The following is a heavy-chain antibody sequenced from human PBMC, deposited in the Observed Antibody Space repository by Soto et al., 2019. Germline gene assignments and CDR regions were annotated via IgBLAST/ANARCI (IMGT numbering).Heavy chain of an antibody. CDR3: ARADDIVVVVAATHLDY. D-gene: IGHD2-15*01. V-gene: IGHV1-18*01. CDR1: GYTFTSYG. J-gene: IGHJ4*02. CDR2: ISAYNGNT. Sequence: GASVKVSCKASGYTFTSYGISWVRQAPGQGLEWMGWISAYNGNTNYAQKLQGRVTMTTDTSTSTAYMELRSLRSDDTAVYYCARADDIVVVVAATHLDYWGQGTLVTVSS.